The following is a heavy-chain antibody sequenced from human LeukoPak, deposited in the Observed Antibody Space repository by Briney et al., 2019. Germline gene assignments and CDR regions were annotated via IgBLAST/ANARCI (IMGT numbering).Heavy chain of an antibody. J-gene: IGHJ4*02. V-gene: IGHV3-23*01. D-gene: IGHD1-26*01. Sequence: PGGSLRLSCSASGFIFTNYAMSWVRQAPGKGLEWVSGISSSGGSTYYRDSVKGRFTISRDNSRNTLYLQMNSLRTEDTAIYYCAKDLTGATLVWQARRDDYWGQGTLVTVSS. CDR2: ISSSGGST. CDR1: GFIFTNYA. CDR3: AKDLTGATLVWQARRDDY.